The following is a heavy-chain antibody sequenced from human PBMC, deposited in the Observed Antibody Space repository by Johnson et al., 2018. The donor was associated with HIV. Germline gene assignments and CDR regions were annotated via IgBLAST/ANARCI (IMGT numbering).Heavy chain of an antibody. CDR2: ISYDGSNK. CDR3: AREGPGYSSGWYAFDL. Sequence: QVQLVESGGGVVQPGRSLRLSCAASGFTFSSYAMHWVRQAPGKGLEWVAVISYDGSNKSYADSVTGRFTISRDNSKNTLYLQMNSLRVEDTALYYCAREGPGYSSGWYAFDLWGQGTMVTVSS. J-gene: IGHJ3*01. V-gene: IGHV3-30-3*01. CDR1: GFTFSSYA. D-gene: IGHD6-19*01.